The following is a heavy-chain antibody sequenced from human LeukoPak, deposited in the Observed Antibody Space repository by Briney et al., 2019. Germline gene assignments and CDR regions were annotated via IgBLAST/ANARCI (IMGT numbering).Heavy chain of an antibody. V-gene: IGHV4-59*01. Sequence: SETLSLTCTVSGGSISSYYWSWIRQPPGKGLEWIGYIYYSGSTNYNPSLKSRVTISVDTSKNQFSLKLSSVTAADTAVYYCARVRYSSGWYDAFDIWGQGTMVTVSS. CDR2: IYYSGST. J-gene: IGHJ3*02. CDR3: ARVRYSSGWYDAFDI. D-gene: IGHD6-19*01. CDR1: GGSISSYY.